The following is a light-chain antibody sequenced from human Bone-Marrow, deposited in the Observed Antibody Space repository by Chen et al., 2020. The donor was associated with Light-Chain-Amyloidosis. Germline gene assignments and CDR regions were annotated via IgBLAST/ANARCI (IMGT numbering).Light chain of an antibody. CDR2: EVT. V-gene: IGLV2-14*01. CDR1: SSDVGGDNH. J-gene: IGLJ1*01. Sequence: QSALTQPAPVSGSPGQSITISCTGTSSDVGGDNHVAWYQQHPDKAPKLLIYEVTNRPPWGPDRFSGYNSHNTASLTISGLQTEDEAYYFCSSYTSTHTLVFGSGTRVTVL. CDR3: SSYTSTHTLV.